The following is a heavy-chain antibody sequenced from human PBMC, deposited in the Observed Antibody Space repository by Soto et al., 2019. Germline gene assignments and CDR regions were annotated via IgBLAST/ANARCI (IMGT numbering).Heavy chain of an antibody. CDR2: INPNSGGT. CDR3: ARSTVTTGDGHPGYYMDV. D-gene: IGHD4-17*01. V-gene: IGHV1-2*04. CDR1: GYTFTGYY. J-gene: IGHJ6*03. Sequence: QVQLVQSGAEVKKPGASVKVSCKASGYTFTGYYMHWVRQAPGQGLEWMGWINPNSGGTNYAQKFQGWVTMTRDTSISTAYMELSRLRSDDTAVYYCARSTVTTGDGHPGYYMDVWGKGTTVTVSS.